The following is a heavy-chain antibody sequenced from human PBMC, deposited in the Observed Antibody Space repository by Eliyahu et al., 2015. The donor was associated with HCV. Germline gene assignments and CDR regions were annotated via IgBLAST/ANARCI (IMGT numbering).Heavy chain of an antibody. Sequence: EVQLVESGGGLVRPGGSLRLSCGASGFSFSTYGMNWVRQAPGRGLEWVSSIGSRSTYIYYTDSVKGRFTISRDNAKNSLYLQMNSLRVEDTTVYYCAREYEGLYSYGYDYWGQGTLVTVSS. V-gene: IGHV3-21*01. CDR1: GFSFSTYG. CDR2: IGSRSTYI. J-gene: IGHJ4*02. CDR3: AREYEGLYSYGYDY. D-gene: IGHD5-18*01.